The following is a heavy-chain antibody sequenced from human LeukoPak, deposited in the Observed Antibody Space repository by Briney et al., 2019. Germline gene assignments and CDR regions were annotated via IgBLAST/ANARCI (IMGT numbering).Heavy chain of an antibody. J-gene: IGHJ4*01. CDR3: AGVGKRGELYY. V-gene: IGHV3-48*01. CDR1: GFTFSTYS. Sequence: AGGSLRLSCAASGFTFSTYSMNWVRQAPGKGPEWISYISAGSTTIYYADSVMGRFTISRDDARNSLSLQMNSLRADDTAVYYCAGVGKRGELYYWGQGTLVTVSS. CDR2: ISAGSTTI. D-gene: IGHD3-10*01.